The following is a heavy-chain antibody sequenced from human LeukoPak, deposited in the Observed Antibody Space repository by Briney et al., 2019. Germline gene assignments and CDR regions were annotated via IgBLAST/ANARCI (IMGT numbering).Heavy chain of an antibody. V-gene: IGHV4-30-4*08. CDR3: ARGVVLMVYAIGIAAARHAFDI. J-gene: IGHJ3*02. CDR2: IYYSGST. Sequence: SETLSLTCAVYGGSFSGYYWSWIRQPPGKGLEWIGYIYYSGSTYYNPSLKSRVTISVDTSKNQFSLKLSSVTAADTAVYYCARGVVLMVYAIGIAAARHAFDIWGQGTMVTVSS. D-gene: IGHD2-8*01. CDR1: GGSFSGYY.